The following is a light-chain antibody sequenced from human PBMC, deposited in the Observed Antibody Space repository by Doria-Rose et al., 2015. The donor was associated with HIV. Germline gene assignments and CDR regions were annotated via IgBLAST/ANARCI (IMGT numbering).Light chain of an antibody. CDR2: AAS. CDR3: QQTYSSPTWT. J-gene: IGKJ1*01. Sequence: DRVTITCRASQTVSTYLNWFQQEPGKAPKLLIYAASRLQSGVPSRFSGSGSGTDFTLTISGLQPGDFATYYCQQTYSSPTWTFGQGTKVEMK. CDR1: QTVSTY. V-gene: IGKV1-39*01.